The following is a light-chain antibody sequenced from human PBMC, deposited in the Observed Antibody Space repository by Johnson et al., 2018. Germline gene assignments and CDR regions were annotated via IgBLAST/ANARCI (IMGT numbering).Light chain of an antibody. V-gene: IGLV1-51*02. CDR2: KNN. J-gene: IGLJ1*01. CDR1: SSNIGNNY. CDR3: GTWDSSLSAGNV. Sequence: QSVLTQPTSVSAAPGQKVTISCSGSSSNIGNNYVSWYQQLPGTAPKLLIYKNNKRPSGIPDRFSGSKSGTSATLGITGLQTGDEADYYCGTWDSSLSAGNVFGTGTKVTVL.